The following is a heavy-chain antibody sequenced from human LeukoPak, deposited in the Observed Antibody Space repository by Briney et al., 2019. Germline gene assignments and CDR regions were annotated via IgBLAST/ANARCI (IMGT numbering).Heavy chain of an antibody. CDR2: ISGSGGST. J-gene: IGHJ4*02. D-gene: IGHD3-22*01. CDR1: GFTFSSYG. V-gene: IGHV3-23*01. CDR3: AKDPVTMIVVVILAFDY. Sequence: GGSLRLSCAASGFTFSSYGMSWVRQAPGKGLEWVSAISGSGGSTYYADSVKGRFTISRDNSKNTLYLQMNSLRAEDTAVYYCAKDPVTMIVVVILAFDYWGQGTLVTVSS.